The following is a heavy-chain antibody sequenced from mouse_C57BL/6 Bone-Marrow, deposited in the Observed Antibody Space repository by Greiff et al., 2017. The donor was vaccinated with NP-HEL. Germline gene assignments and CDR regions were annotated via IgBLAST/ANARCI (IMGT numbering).Heavy chain of an antibody. J-gene: IGHJ2*01. CDR3: ARSNNYYGSSYDY. Sequence: QVQLQQSGPELVKPGASVKISCKASGYSFTSYYIHWVKQRPGQGLEWIGWIYPGSGNTKYNEKFKGKATLTADTSSSTAYMQLSSLTSEDSAVYYCARSNNYYGSSYDYWGQGTTLTVSS. CDR1: GYSFTSYY. D-gene: IGHD1-1*01. V-gene: IGHV1-66*01. CDR2: IYPGSGNT.